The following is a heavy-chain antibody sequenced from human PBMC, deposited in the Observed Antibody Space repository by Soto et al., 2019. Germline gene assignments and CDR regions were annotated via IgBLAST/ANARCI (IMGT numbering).Heavy chain of an antibody. CDR3: ARDDILTGYHGGFDY. V-gene: IGHV1-3*01. J-gene: IGHJ4*02. CDR2: INAGNGNT. Sequence: GASVKVSCKASGYTFTSYAMHWVRQAPGQRLEWMGWINAGNGNTKYSQKFQGRVTITRDTSASTAYMELSSLRSEDTAVYYCARDDILTGYHGGFDYWGQGTLVPVSS. CDR1: GYTFTSYA. D-gene: IGHD3-9*01.